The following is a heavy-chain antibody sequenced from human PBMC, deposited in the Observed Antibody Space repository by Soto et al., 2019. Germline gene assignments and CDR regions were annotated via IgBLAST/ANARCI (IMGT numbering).Heavy chain of an antibody. J-gene: IGHJ6*02. CDR3: PRDYRLGTVYYYYGMDV. CDR1: GGPLISYA. D-gene: IGHD3-16*02. V-gene: IGHV1-69*01. Sequence: GXSVKVSCKASGGPLISYAIIWVRQAPGQGLEWMGGIIPIFGTANYAQKFQGRVTITADESTSTAYMELSSLRSEDTAVYYCPRDYRLGTVYYYYGMDVWGQGTTVTVSS. CDR2: IIPIFGTA.